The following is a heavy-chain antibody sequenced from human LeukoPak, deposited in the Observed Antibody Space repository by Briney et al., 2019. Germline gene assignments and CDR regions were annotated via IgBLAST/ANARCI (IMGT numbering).Heavy chain of an antibody. CDR1: GFTFRSYS. D-gene: IGHD6-13*01. J-gene: IGHJ6*03. V-gene: IGHV3-48*02. Sequence: GGSLRLFCAASGFTFRSYSMNWVRQAPGKGLEWVSYISSSSSTIYYADSVKGRFTISRDNAKNSLYLQMNSLRDEDTAVYYCAMDSSSWAYYYFYMDVWGKGTTVTVSS. CDR2: ISSSSSTI. CDR3: AMDSSSWAYYYFYMDV.